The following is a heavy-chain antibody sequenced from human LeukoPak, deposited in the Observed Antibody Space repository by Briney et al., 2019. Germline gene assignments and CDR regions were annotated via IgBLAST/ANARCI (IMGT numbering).Heavy chain of an antibody. V-gene: IGHV4-59*01. Sequence: PSQTLSLTCTVSGGSIRNYYWSWIRQPPGKGLEWIGYVSYSGNTNYNPSLKSRVTISVDPSKNQFSLRLSSVTAADTAVYFCARGAISPFGVALYFFGYWGQGALVTVSS. CDR2: VSYSGNT. CDR1: GGSIRNYY. CDR3: ARGAISPFGVALYFFGY. D-gene: IGHD3-3*01. J-gene: IGHJ4*02.